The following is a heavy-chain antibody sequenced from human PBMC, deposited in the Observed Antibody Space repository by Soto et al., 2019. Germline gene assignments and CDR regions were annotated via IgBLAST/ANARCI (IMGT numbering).Heavy chain of an antibody. Sequence: SETLXLTCAVYGGSFSGYYWSWIRQPPGKGLEWIGEINHSGSTNYNPSLKSRVAISVDTSKNQFSLRLSSVSAADTAVYYCARARIVVVVAATLDYWGQGTLVTVSS. J-gene: IGHJ4*02. CDR3: ARARIVVVVAATLDY. CDR1: GGSFSGYY. D-gene: IGHD2-15*01. CDR2: INHSGST. V-gene: IGHV4-34*01.